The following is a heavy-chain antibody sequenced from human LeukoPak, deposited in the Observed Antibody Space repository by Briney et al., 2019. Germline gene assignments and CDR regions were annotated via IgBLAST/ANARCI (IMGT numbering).Heavy chain of an antibody. D-gene: IGHD5-12*01. CDR1: GYSFTTYW. CDR2: IYPADSTA. J-gene: IGHJ4*02. Sequence: RSGESLKISCKASGYSFTTYWIGWVRQVPGKGLEWVGIIYPADSTAKYSPSFQGQVTISVDKSISTAYLQWSRLEASDTALFYCARQPKRGYTGYESDYWGQGTLVTVSS. V-gene: IGHV5-51*01. CDR3: ARQPKRGYTGYESDY.